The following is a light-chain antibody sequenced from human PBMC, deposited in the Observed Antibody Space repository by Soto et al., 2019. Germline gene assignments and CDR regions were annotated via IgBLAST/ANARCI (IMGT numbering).Light chain of an antibody. CDR3: QQYGSSPTT. Sequence: EIVLTQSPGALSLSPGERGTLSSRASQSVSSSYLAWYQQKPGQAPRLLIYGASSRATGIPDRFSGSGSGTDFTLTISRLEPEDFAVYYCQQYGSSPTTFGQGTKVDI. V-gene: IGKV3-20*01. J-gene: IGKJ1*01. CDR1: QSVSSSY. CDR2: GAS.